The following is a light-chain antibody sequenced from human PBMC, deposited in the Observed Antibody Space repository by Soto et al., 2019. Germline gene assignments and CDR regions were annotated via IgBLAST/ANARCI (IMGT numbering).Light chain of an antibody. Sequence: DIQMTQSPSSPSASVGDRVTITCRASQSISNYLNWYQQKPGKAPNLLIYTASSLESGVPSRFSGSGSGTDFTLTISSLQPEDFATYYCQQSYTTPRTFGQGTEVEIK. CDR2: TAS. V-gene: IGKV1-39*01. J-gene: IGKJ1*01. CDR1: QSISNY. CDR3: QQSYTTPRT.